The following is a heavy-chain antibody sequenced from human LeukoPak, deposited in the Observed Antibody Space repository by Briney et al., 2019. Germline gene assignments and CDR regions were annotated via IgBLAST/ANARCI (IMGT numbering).Heavy chain of an antibody. CDR3: ARGRGCSSTSCFPRIRWRGYYFDY. CDR2: INHSART. J-gene: IGHJ4*02. Sequence: GSRRLSCAASGLTFISYAMSWVRQAPGKGLEWIGEINHSARTNDNLSLKSPVTISVDTSKTQFSLKLSSVTAADTAVYYCARGRGCSSTSCFPRIRWRGYYFDYWGQGTLVTVSS. CDR1: GLTFISYA. V-gene: IGHV4-34*01. D-gene: IGHD2-2*01.